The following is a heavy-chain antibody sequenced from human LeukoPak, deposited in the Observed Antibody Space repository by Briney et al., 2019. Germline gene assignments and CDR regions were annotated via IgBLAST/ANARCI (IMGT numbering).Heavy chain of an antibody. CDR2: MRYDATKK. J-gene: IGHJ4*02. D-gene: IGHD2-8*01. CDR3: ARSVMMYASTYYFHY. V-gene: IGHV3-30*02. CDR1: GFNFSNFG. Sequence: GGSLRLSCAASGFNFSNFGIHWVRQAPGKGLEWVAFMRYDATKKYYADSVKGRFTISRDNSKNTVFLQINSLRADDTSVYYCARSVMMYASTYYFHYWGQGTLVTVSS.